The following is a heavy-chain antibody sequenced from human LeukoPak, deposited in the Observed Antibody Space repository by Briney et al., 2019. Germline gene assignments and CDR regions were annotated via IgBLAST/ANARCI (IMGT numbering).Heavy chain of an antibody. CDR2: IYYSGST. J-gene: IGHJ5*02. Sequence: SETLSLTCTVSGGSISSSSYYWGWIRQPPGKGLEWIGSIYYSGSTYYNPSLKSRVTISVDTSKNQFSLKLSSVTAADTAVYYCARAGGTGQWLVSNWFDPWGQGTLVTVSS. CDR1: GGSISSSSYY. CDR3: ARAGGTGQWLVSNWFDP. D-gene: IGHD6-19*01. V-gene: IGHV4-39*01.